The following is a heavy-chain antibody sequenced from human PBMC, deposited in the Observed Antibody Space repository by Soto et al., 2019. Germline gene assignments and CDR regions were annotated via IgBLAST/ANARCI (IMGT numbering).Heavy chain of an antibody. V-gene: IGHV1-18*04. CDR1: GYTFTSYG. CDR2: ISAYNGNT. J-gene: IGHJ4*02. CDR3: AREMITFGGAGDRNSHYFDY. D-gene: IGHD3-16*01. Sequence: QVQLVQSGAEVKKPGASVKVSCKASGYTFTSYGISWVRQAPGQGLEWMGWISAYNGNTNYAQKLQGRVTMTTDTSTSTAYMELRSLRSDDTAVYYCAREMITFGGAGDRNSHYFDYWGQGTLVTVSS.